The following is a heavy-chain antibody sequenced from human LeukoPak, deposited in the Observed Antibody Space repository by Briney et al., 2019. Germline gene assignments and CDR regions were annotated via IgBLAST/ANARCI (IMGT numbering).Heavy chain of an antibody. V-gene: IGHV4-34*01. Sequence: SETLSLTCAVYGGSFSGYYWSWIRQPPGKGLEWIGETNHSGSTNYNPSLKSRVTISVDTSKNQFSLKLSSVTAADTAVYYCARETPRSYDSSGYYRRGRRYYFDYWGQGTLVTVSS. D-gene: IGHD3-22*01. CDR3: ARETPRSYDSSGYYRRGRRYYFDY. J-gene: IGHJ4*02. CDR1: GGSFSGYY. CDR2: TNHSGST.